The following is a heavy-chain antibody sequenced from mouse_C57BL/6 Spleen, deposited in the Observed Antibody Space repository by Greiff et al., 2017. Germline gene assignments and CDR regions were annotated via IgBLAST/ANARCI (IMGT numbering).Heavy chain of an antibody. CDR1: GFTFSDYG. CDR2: ISSGSSTI. J-gene: IGHJ4*01. D-gene: IGHD3-2*02. V-gene: IGHV5-17*01. Sequence: DVMLVESGGGLVKPGGSLKLSCAASGFTFSDYGMHWVRQAPEKGLEWVAYISSGSSTIYYADTVKGRFTISRDNAKNTLFLQMTSLRSEDTAMYYCARPQATDYYAMDYWGQGTSVTVSS. CDR3: ARPQATDYYAMDY.